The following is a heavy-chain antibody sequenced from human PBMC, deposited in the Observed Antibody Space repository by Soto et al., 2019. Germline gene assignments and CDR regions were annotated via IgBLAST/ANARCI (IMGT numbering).Heavy chain of an antibody. J-gene: IGHJ4*02. V-gene: IGHV1-18*01. D-gene: IGHD3-10*01. Sequence: ASVKVSCKASGYTFTSYGISWVRQAPGQGLEWMGWINACNGNTKYSQKLQGRVTITRDTSTSTAYMELSSLRSEDTAVYYCARASSITMVRGVIMGGYFDYWGQGTLVTVSS. CDR1: GYTFTSYG. CDR3: ARASSITMVRGVIMGGYFDY. CDR2: INACNGNT.